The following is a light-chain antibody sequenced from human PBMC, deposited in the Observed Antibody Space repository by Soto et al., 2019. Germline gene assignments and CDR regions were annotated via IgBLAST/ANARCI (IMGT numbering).Light chain of an antibody. Sequence: QSALTQPASVSGSPGQSITISCTGTSSDVGSYNLVSWYQQHPGKAPKLMIYEGSKRPSGVSHRFSDSKSGNTASLTISGLQAEDEADYYCCSYAGSSTYVVFRGGTKLTVL. V-gene: IGLV2-23*01. CDR2: EGS. J-gene: IGLJ2*01. CDR3: CSYAGSSTYVV. CDR1: SSDVGSYNL.